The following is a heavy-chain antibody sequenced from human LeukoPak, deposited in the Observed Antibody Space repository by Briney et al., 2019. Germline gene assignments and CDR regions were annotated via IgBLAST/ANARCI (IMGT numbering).Heavy chain of an antibody. V-gene: IGHV3-21*01. CDR1: GFTFSSSW. D-gene: IGHD6-6*01. J-gene: IGHJ4*02. CDR2: ISSSSSYI. CDR3: ARVGSSSSGDDY. Sequence: GGSLRLSCATSGFTFSSSWMSWVRQAPGKGLEWVSSISSSSSYIYYADSVKGRFTISRDNAKNSLYLQMNSLRAEDTAVYYCARVGSSSSGDDYWGQGTLVTVSS.